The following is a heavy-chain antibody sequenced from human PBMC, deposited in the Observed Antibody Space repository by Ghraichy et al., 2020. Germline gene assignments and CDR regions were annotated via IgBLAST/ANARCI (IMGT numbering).Heavy chain of an antibody. CDR3: ARDRSSFFDY. J-gene: IGHJ4*02. CDR2: IYNSGST. V-gene: IGHV4-30-4*07. CDR1: GDSLSTDGHS. Sequence: QTLSLTCDVTGDSLSTDGHSWSWLRQPPGKGLEWIGYIYNSGSTYYNPSLESRVTISVDTSKNQFSLELSSVAAADTAVYYCARDRSSFFDYWGQGILVTVSS.